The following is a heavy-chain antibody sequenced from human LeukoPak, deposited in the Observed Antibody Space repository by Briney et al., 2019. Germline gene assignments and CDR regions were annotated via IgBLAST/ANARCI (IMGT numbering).Heavy chain of an antibody. CDR1: GFTFSSYA. J-gene: IGHJ3*02. D-gene: IGHD2-21*02. CDR3: ARDLWTTKCGGDCYSHDAFDI. V-gene: IGHV3-64*01. CDR2: ISSNGGST. Sequence: GGSLRLSCAASGFTFSSYAMHWVRQAPGKGLEYVSAISSNGGSTYYANSVKGRFTISRDNSKNTLYLQMGSLRAEDMAVYYCARDLWTTKCGGDCYSHDAFDIWGQGTMVTVPS.